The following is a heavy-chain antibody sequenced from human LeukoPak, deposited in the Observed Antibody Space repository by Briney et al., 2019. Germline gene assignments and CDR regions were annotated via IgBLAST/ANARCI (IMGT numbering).Heavy chain of an antibody. D-gene: IGHD2-15*01. CDR1: GFTFSSYS. CDR2: ISSSSSYI. CDR3: ARSYCSGGSCFPFDY. Sequence: GGSLRLSCAASGFTFSSYSMNWVRQAPGKGLEWVSSISSSSSYIYYADSVKGRFTISRDNAKNSLYLQMNSLRAEDTAVYYCARSYCSGGSCFPFDYWGQGTLVTVSS. V-gene: IGHV3-21*01. J-gene: IGHJ4*02.